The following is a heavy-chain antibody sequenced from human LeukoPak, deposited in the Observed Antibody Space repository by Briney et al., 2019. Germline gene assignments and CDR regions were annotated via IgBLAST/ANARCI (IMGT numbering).Heavy chain of an antibody. CDR2: ISYDGSNK. CDR1: GFTFSSYA. Sequence: GGSLRLSCAASGFTFSSYAMHWVRQAPGKGLEWVAVISYDGSNKYYADSVKGRFTISRDNAKNSLYLQMNSLRAEDTAVYYCARDGLDCSSDSCYLGHWGQGTLVTVSS. CDR3: ARDGLDCSSDSCYLGH. J-gene: IGHJ4*02. V-gene: IGHV3-30*04. D-gene: IGHD2-15*01.